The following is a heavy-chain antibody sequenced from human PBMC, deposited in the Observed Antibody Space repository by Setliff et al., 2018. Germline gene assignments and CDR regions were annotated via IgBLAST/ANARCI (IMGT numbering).Heavy chain of an antibody. D-gene: IGHD6-6*01. J-gene: IGHJ6*02. CDR2: IYHSGST. V-gene: IGHV4-38-2*02. Sequence: SETLSLTCTVSGYSISSGYYWGWIRQPPGKGLEWIGSIYHSGSTNYNPSLKSRVTISVDTSKNRFSLKLSSVTAADTAVYYCASIAARYYYGMDVWGQGTTVTVSS. CDR1: GYSISSGYY. CDR3: ASIAARYYYGMDV.